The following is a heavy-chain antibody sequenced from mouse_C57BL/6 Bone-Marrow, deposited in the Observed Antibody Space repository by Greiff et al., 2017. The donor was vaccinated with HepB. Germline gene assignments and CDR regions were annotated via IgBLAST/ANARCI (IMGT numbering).Heavy chain of an antibody. D-gene: IGHD3-1*01. CDR2: INSGGSYT. J-gene: IGHJ2*01. Sequence: EVKLVESGGGLVKPGGSLKLSCAASGFTFSSYAMSWVRQTPEKRLEWVATINSGGSYTYYPDSVKGRFTISRANAKNTLYLQMSSLRSEDTAMYYCARAARALFDYWGQGTTLTVSS. CDR3: ARAARALFDY. CDR1: GFTFSSYA. V-gene: IGHV5-9-3*01.